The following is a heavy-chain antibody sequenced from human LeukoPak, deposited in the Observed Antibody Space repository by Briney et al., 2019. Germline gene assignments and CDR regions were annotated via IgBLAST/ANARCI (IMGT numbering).Heavy chain of an antibody. CDR1: GYTFTDYY. CDR3: ARWSYFDY. J-gene: IGHJ4*02. Sequence: GASVKVSCKASGYTFTDYYIHWVRQAPGQGLEWMGCISPHSGGTNYAPKFQGRVTLTRDTSIRTGYMELSRLRSDDTAVYYCARWSYFDYWGQGTLVTVSS. CDR2: ISPHSGGT. V-gene: IGHV1-2*02.